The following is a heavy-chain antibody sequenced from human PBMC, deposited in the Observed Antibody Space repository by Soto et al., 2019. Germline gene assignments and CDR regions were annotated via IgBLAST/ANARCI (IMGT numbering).Heavy chain of an antibody. CDR1: GFTFSSYA. CDR3: AKDRAAFWSGYALDY. CDR2: ISGSGGST. J-gene: IGHJ4*02. Sequence: GGSLRLSCAASGFTFSSYAMSWVRQAPGKGLEWVSAISGSGGSTYYADSVKGRFTISRDNSKNTLYLQMNSLRAEDTAVYYCAKDRAAFWSGYALDYWGQGTLVTVSS. V-gene: IGHV3-23*01. D-gene: IGHD3-3*01.